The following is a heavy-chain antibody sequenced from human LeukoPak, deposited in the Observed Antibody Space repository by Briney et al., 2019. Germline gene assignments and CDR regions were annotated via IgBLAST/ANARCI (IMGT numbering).Heavy chain of an antibody. Sequence: SVKVSCKASGGTFSSYAISWVRQAPGQGLEWMGGIIPIFGTANYAQKFQGRVTITADESTSTAYMELSSLRSEDTAVYYCARVGKAYYDSSGYYYEDGRYFDYWGQGTLVTVSS. CDR3: ARVGKAYYDSSGYYYEDGRYFDY. D-gene: IGHD3-22*01. V-gene: IGHV1-69*13. J-gene: IGHJ4*02. CDR2: IIPIFGTA. CDR1: GGTFSSYA.